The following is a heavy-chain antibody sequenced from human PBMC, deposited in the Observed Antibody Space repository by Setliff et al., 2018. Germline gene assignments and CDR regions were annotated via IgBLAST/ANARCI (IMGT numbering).Heavy chain of an antibody. J-gene: IGHJ4*02. V-gene: IGHV1-18*01. CDR2: ITAYDGNT. D-gene: IGHD2-15*01. CDR3: TRGPKDFVVLAAAACFDF. CDR1: SYTFTNYG. Sequence: ASVKVSCKTSSYTFTNYGINWVRQAPGRGLEWMGWITAYDGNTHYAQKFQGRVTMTADASTSTANMELRGLRSDDTAVCYCTRGPKDFVVLAAAACFDFGGQGTLVTVSS.